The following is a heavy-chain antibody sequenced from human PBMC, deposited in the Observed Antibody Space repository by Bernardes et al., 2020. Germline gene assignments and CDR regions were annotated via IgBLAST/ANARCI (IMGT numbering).Heavy chain of an antibody. CDR3: AMDTSPVINGIWYDVFDI. CDR2: INELGNRT. V-gene: IGHV3-7*04. J-gene: IGHJ3*02. CDR1: GFSFSTSW. Sequence: GGSLRLSCAASGFSFSTSWMTWFRQAPGKGLEWLANINELGNRTNHADSMKGRFTISRDNAKKSLYLQLSGQTAEDTAVYYCAMDTSPVINGIWYDVFDIWGQGTMVTVSS. D-gene: IGHD2-8*01.